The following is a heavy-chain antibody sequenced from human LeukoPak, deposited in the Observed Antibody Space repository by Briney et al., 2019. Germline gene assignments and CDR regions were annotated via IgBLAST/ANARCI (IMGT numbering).Heavy chain of an antibody. CDR2: MSGDATST. CDR3: ARVGTRAD. CDR1: GFTFSNFA. J-gene: IGHJ4*02. D-gene: IGHD1-1*01. Sequence: GGSLRLSCAATGFTFSNFAVHWGRQAPGKGLEWVSTMSGDATSTYYADSVKGRFTISRDNSKNTLYLQMNSLRAEDTAVYYCARVGTRADWGQGTLVTVSS. V-gene: IGHV3-23*01.